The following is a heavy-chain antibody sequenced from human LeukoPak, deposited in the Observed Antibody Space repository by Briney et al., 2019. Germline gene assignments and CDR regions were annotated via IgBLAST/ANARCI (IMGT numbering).Heavy chain of an antibody. CDR3: AKDERKLWFGELTYYFDY. CDR1: GFTFSSYA. V-gene: IGHV3-23*01. CDR2: ISGSGGST. D-gene: IGHD3-10*01. Sequence: PGGSLRLSCAASGFTFSSYAMSWVRQAPGKGREWVSAISGSGGSTYYAHSVKGRFTISRDNSKNTLYLQMNSLRAEDTAVYYCAKDERKLWFGELTYYFDYWGQGTLVTVSS. J-gene: IGHJ4*02.